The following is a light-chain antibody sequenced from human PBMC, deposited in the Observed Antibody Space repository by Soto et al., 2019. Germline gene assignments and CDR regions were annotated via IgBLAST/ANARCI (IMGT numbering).Light chain of an antibody. V-gene: IGKV3-15*01. J-gene: IGKJ5*01. Sequence: EIMMTQSPATLSVSPGERVTLSCRASQSVRNNLAWYQQKPGQAPRLLIYYASTRATGIPARFSGSGSGTEFTLTLSSLQSEDFALYYCQQYNNWPPITFGQGTRLEIK. CDR3: QQYNNWPPIT. CDR2: YAS. CDR1: QSVRNN.